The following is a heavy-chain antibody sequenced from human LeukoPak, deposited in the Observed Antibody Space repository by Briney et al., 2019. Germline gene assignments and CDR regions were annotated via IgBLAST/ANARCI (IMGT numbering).Heavy chain of an antibody. Sequence: PGGSLRLSCAASEFTFSRYGMNWVRQPPGKGLEWVSSISWSSTYIYYAESAKGRFTISRDNAKNSLFLQMNTLRAEDTAVYYCASGSYSFDFWGQGALVTVSS. CDR1: EFTFSRYG. V-gene: IGHV3-21*06. J-gene: IGHJ4*02. CDR2: ISWSSTYI. CDR3: ASGSYSFDF. D-gene: IGHD1-26*01.